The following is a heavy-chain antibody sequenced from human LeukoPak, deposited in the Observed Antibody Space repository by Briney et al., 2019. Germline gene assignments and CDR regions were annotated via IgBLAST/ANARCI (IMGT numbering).Heavy chain of an antibody. CDR1: GGSISSYY. CDR3: ARGGDMVRGVIRPLDY. V-gene: IGHV4-59*01. Sequence: SETLSLTCTVSGGSISSYYWSWIRQPPGKGLEWIGYIYYSGSTNYNPSLKSRVTISVDTSKNQFSLRLSSVTAADTAVYYCARGGDMVRGVIRPLDYWGQGTLVTVSS. D-gene: IGHD3-10*01. J-gene: IGHJ4*02. CDR2: IYYSGST.